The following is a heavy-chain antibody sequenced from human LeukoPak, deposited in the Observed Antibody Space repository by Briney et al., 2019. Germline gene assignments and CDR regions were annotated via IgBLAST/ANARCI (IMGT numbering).Heavy chain of an antibody. CDR2: ISSSGSTM. J-gene: IGHJ4*02. Sequence: GGSLRLSCAASGFTFSSYEMNWVRQAPGKGLEWVSYISSSGSTMYYADSVKGRFTISRDNAKNSLYLQMHSLRAEDTAVYYCARDTIFGVVMPTFVIDYWGQGTLVTVSS. CDR3: ARDTIFGVVMPTFVIDY. CDR1: GFTFSSYE. V-gene: IGHV3-48*03. D-gene: IGHD3-3*01.